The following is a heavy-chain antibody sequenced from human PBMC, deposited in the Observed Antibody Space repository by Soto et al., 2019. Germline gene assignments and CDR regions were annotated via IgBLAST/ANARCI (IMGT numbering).Heavy chain of an antibody. Sequence: ASVKVSCKASGYTFTSYGINWVRQAPGQGLEWLGWISAYDGNTNYAQILQGRVSMTTDTSTNTNYLEVRSFSFDDTAVYYCARGGYYDSSGSRNYYYYGMNVWGQGTTVTVSS. V-gene: IGHV1-18*01. CDR1: GYTFTSYG. J-gene: IGHJ6*02. CDR3: ARGGYYDSSGSRNYYYYGMNV. D-gene: IGHD3-22*01. CDR2: ISAYDGNT.